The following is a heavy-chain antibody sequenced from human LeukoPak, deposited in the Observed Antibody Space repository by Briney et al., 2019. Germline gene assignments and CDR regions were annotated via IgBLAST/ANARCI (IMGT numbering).Heavy chain of an antibody. Sequence: SETLSLTCTVSGGSISSYYWSWLRQPPGKGLEWIGYVFDSGSSNYNPSLKSRVTILVDTSKNQLSLKLSSVTAADTAVYYCARSPRGRDTSTFDNWGQGTLVTVSS. CDR1: GGSISSYY. D-gene: IGHD2/OR15-2a*01. CDR2: VFDSGSS. J-gene: IGHJ4*02. CDR3: ARSPRGRDTSTFDN. V-gene: IGHV4-59*01.